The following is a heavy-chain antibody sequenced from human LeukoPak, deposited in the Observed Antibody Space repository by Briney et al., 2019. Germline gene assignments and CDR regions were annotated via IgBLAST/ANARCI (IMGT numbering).Heavy chain of an antibody. V-gene: IGHV1-46*01. Sequence: ASVKVSCKASGYTFTSYYMHWVRQAPGQGLEWMGIINPSGGSTSYAQKFQGRVTMTRDTSTSTVYMELSSLRSEDTAVYYCARGPPSIFGVVTPPGTPSNFDYWGQGTLVTVSS. D-gene: IGHD3-3*01. CDR2: INPSGGST. CDR1: GYTFTSYY. J-gene: IGHJ4*02. CDR3: ARGPPSIFGVVTPPGTPSNFDY.